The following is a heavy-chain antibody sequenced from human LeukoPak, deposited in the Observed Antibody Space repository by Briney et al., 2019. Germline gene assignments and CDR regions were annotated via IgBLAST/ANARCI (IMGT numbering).Heavy chain of an antibody. D-gene: IGHD1-26*01. CDR3: AREWELGWFDP. CDR2: ISPGGGST. V-gene: IGHV1-46*01. J-gene: IGHJ5*02. Sequence: ASVKVSCKASGYTFTNYYIHWVRQAPGQGLEWMGVISPGGGSTSYAQKFQGRLTMTRDTSTSTAYMELSSLRSEDTAVYYCAREWELGWFDPWGQGTLVTVSS. CDR1: GYTFTNYY.